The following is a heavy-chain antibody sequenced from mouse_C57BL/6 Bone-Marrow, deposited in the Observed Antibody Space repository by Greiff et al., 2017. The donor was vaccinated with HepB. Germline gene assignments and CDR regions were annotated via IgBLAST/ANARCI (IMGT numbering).Heavy chain of an antibody. J-gene: IGHJ3*01. CDR1: GYTFTSYT. CDR2: INPSSGYT. Sequence: VQLQESGAELARPGASVKMSCKASGYTFTSYTMHWVKQRPGQGLEWIGYINPSSGYTKYNQKFKDKATLTADKSSSTAYMQLSSLTSEDSAVYYCARGYDYDRDGFAYWGQGTLVTVSA. CDR3: ARGYDYDRDGFAY. V-gene: IGHV1-4*01. D-gene: IGHD2-4*01.